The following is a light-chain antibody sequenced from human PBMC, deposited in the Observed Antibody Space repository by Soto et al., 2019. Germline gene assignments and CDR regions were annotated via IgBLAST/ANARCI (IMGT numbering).Light chain of an antibody. CDR2: GAH. CDR3: QQYNNWPPWT. V-gene: IGKV3-15*01. J-gene: IGKJ1*01. CDR1: QSVSSN. Sequence: EIVMTQSPATLSVSPGERATLSCRASQSVSSNLAWYQQKPGQAPRLLIYGAHTRATGIPARFSGSGSGTEFTLTICSLESEDFAVYYCQQYNNWPPWTFGQGTKVEIK.